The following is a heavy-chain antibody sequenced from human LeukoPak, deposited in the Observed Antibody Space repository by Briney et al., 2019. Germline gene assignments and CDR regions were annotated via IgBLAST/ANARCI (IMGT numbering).Heavy chain of an antibody. CDR1: GASISSFY. V-gene: IGHV4-4*07. J-gene: IGHJ4*02. CDR3: ARDRWRLGGEFDY. D-gene: IGHD3-16*01. CDR2: IYTTGGS. Sequence: PSETLSLTCTVSGASISSFYWNWIRQPADKGLEWIGRIYTTGGSDYNPSLKSRVTMSLDTSTNQFSLKLMSVTAADTAVYYRARDRWRLGGEFDYWGQGTLISVSS.